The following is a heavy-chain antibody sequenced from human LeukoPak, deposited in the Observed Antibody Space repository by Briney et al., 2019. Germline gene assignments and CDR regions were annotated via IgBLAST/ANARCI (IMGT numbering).Heavy chain of an antibody. CDR1: GGSFSGYY. Sequence: SETLSLTCAVYGGSFSGYYWSWIRQPPGKGLEWIGEINHSGSTNYNPSLKSRVTISVDTSKNQFSLKLSSVTAADTAVYYCARNPVGATIFDYWGQGTLVTVSS. CDR2: INHSGST. V-gene: IGHV4-34*01. J-gene: IGHJ4*02. CDR3: ARNPVGATIFDY. D-gene: IGHD1-26*01.